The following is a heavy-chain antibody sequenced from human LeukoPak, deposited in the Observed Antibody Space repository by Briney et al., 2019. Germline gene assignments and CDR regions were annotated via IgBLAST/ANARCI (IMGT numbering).Heavy chain of an antibody. CDR2: ISSSSSYT. J-gene: IGHJ4*02. CDR1: GLTFSDYH. Sequence: PGGSLRLSCAASGLTFSDYHMSWIRQAPGKGLEWVSYISSSSSYTNYADSVKGRFTISRDSAKNSLYLQMNSLRAEDTAMYYCARVITGMTWAPDYWGQGTLVTVSS. CDR3: ARVITGMTWAPDY. V-gene: IGHV3-11*06. D-gene: IGHD1-20*01.